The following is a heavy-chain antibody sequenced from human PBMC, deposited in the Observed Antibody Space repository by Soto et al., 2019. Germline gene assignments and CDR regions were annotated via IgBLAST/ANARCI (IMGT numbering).Heavy chain of an antibody. V-gene: IGHV1-2*04. D-gene: IGHD3-16*01. CDR3: ARSLWPLYCFAC. CDR1: GYTFTGYY. CDR2: INPNSGGT. J-gene: IGHJ4*02. Sequence: QVQLVQSGAEVKKPGASVKVSCKASGYTFTGYYMHWVRQAPGQGLEWMGWINPNSGGTNYARKLQCWVTMTRNTSISTASMELSRLKSDDTAVYYCARSLWPLYCFACWGQGTLVTVSS.